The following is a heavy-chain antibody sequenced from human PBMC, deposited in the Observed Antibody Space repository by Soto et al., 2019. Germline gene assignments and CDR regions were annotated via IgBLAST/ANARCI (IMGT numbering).Heavy chain of an antibody. V-gene: IGHV1-24*01. CDR3: ATGVEAGVGGTRWEYYFDY. CDR2: FDPEDGGT. Sequence: GASVKVSCKVSGYTLTELSMHWVRQAPGKGLEWMGGFDPEDGGTIYAQKFQGRVTMTEDTSTDTAYMELSSLRSEDTAVYYCATGVEAGVGGTRWEYYFDYWGQGTLVTVSS. CDR1: GYTLTELS. D-gene: IGHD1-26*01. J-gene: IGHJ4*02.